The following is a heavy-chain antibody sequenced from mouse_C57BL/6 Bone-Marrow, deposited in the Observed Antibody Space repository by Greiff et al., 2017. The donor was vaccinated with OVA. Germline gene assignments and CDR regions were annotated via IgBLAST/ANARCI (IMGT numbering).Heavy chain of an antibody. V-gene: IGHV5-4*01. Sequence: SLHLSFSSSLFTFILYSMSFFRHTPEKRLEWFATISDGGSYTYYPDNVKGRFTISRDNAKNNLYLQMSHLKSEDTAMYYCARDLELQNYYAMDYWGQGTSVTVSS. J-gene: IGHJ4*01. CDR2: ISDGGSYT. CDR3: ARDLELQNYYAMDY. CDR1: LFTFILYS. D-gene: IGHD1-1*01.